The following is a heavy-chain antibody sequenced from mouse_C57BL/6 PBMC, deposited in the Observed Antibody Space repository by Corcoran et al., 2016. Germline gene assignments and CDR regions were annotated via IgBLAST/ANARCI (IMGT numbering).Heavy chain of an antibody. CDR3: AREDWDGWYFDV. V-gene: IGHV3-6*01. Sequence: DVQLQESGPGLEKPSQSLSLTCSVTGYSITSGYYWNWIRQFPGNKLEWMGYISYDGSNNYNPSLKNRISITRDTSKNQFFLKLNSVTTEDTATYYCAREDWDGWYFDVWGTGTTVTVSS. J-gene: IGHJ1*03. CDR2: ISYDGSN. D-gene: IGHD4-1*01. CDR1: GYSITSGYY.